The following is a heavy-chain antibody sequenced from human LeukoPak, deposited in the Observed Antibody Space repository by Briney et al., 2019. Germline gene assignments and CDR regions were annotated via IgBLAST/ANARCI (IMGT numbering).Heavy chain of an antibody. CDR2: INHSGNA. CDR1: GGSFSTYY. D-gene: IGHD6-13*01. Sequence: SETLSLTCAVYGGSFSTYYWSWICQPPGKGLEWIGQINHSGNANYNPSLKSRVTISVDTSKNQFSLKLTSVTAADTAVYYCARNSSSSRAFDIWGQGTRVTVSS. V-gene: IGHV4-34*01. CDR3: ARNSSSSRAFDI. J-gene: IGHJ3*02.